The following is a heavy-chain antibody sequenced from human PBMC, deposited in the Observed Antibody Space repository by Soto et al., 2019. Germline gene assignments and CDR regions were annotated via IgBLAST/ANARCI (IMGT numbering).Heavy chain of an antibody. CDR2: TYYSGST. CDR1: GGSINSGGYY. Sequence: QVQLQESGPGLVKPSQTLSLTCTVSGGSINSGGYYWSWIRQHPGKGLGCIGYTYYSGSTYYNPTLTSRVIISVETSKNQFSRKLTSVTAADTAVYYCARGHDPIVNNYFDYWGQGTLVSVSS. D-gene: IGHD2-15*01. J-gene: IGHJ4*02. CDR3: ARGHDPIVNNYFDY. V-gene: IGHV4-31*03.